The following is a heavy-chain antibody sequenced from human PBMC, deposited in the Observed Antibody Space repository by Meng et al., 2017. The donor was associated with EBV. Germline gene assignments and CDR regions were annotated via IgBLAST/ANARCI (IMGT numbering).Heavy chain of an antibody. J-gene: IGHJ4*02. CDR1: CGILRSFA. V-gene: IGHV1-69*01. CDR3: ASAEHYGDYVFEY. CDR2: IIPLFHTT. Sequence: GRLVRVRGQGRQLGASVKVSANTPCGILRSFAICWVRQAPGKGLEWMGGIIPLFHTTNYAQKFQGRLHIIADESSATTYMELSSLRSEDTAIYYCASAEHYGDYVFEYWGQGTLVTVSS. D-gene: IGHD4-17*01.